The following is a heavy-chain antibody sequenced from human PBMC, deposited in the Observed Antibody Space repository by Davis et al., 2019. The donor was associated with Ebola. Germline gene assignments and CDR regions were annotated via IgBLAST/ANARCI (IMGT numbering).Heavy chain of an antibody. J-gene: IGHJ2*01. CDR1: GYTFTTYG. D-gene: IGHD7-27*01. CDR2: ISAYNGNT. V-gene: IGHV1-18*01. Sequence: ASVKVSCKASGYTFTTYGISWVRQAPGQGLEWMGWISAYNGNTNYAQNLQGRVTMTTDTSTSTAYMELRSLRSDDTAVYYCARYWGSIGYFDLWGRGTLVTVSS. CDR3: ARYWGSIGYFDL.